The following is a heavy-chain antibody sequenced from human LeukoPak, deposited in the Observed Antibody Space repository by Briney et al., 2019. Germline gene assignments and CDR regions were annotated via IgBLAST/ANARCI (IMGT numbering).Heavy chain of an antibody. CDR2: INHSGST. CDR3: ARPYDWFDP. V-gene: IGHV4-34*01. CDR1: GGSFSDYY. Sequence: RPSETLSLTCSVYGGSFSDYYWTWIRQPPGKGLEWIGDINHSGSTNYNPSLKSRVTMSVDTSKNQFSLKLSSVTAADTAVYYCARPYDWFDPWGQGTLVTVSS. J-gene: IGHJ5*02. D-gene: IGHD3-3*01.